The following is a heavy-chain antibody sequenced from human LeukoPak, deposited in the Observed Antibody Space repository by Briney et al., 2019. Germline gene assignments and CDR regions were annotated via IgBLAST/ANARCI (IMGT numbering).Heavy chain of an antibody. CDR1: GGSFCGYY. Sequence: SETLSLTCAVYGGSFCGYYWSWIRQPPGQGLEWIGEINHSGSTNYNQSLKSRVTISVDTSKNQFSLKLSSVTAADTAVYYCARYQKTGYCSSTSCHDGNWFDPWGQGTLVTVSS. D-gene: IGHD2-2*01. CDR2: INHSGST. V-gene: IGHV4-34*01. J-gene: IGHJ5*02. CDR3: ARYQKTGYCSSTSCHDGNWFDP.